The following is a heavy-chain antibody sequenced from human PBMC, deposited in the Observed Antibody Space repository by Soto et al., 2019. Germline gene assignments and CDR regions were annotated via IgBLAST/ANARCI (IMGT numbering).Heavy chain of an antibody. J-gene: IGHJ4*02. CDR2: INHSGST. V-gene: IGHV4-34*01. CDR1: GGSFSGYY. D-gene: IGHD6-13*01. Sequence: SETLSLTCAVYGGSFSGYYWIWIRQPPGKGLEWIGEINHSGSTNYNPSLKSRVTISVDTSKNQFSLKLSSVTAADTAVYYCARRTSVNSSSWAHWVQGTLVTVSS. CDR3: ARRTSVNSSSWAH.